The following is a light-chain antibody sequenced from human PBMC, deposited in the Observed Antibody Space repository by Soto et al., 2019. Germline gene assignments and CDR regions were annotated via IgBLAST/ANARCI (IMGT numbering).Light chain of an antibody. J-gene: IGKJ1*01. CDR3: QHYGSSPQT. CDR1: QTISISY. CDR2: GAS. Sequence: EIVFRQSPGTGSLSPGERATLSCRASQTISISYLAWYQQKPGQAPRLLIYGASSRATGIPDRFSGRDSGTDFTLTISRLEPEDFAVYFCQHYGSSPQTFGQGTKVDIK. V-gene: IGKV3-20*01.